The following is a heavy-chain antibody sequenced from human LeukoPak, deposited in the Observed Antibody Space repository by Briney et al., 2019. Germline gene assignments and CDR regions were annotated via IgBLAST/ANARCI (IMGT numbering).Heavy chain of an antibody. CDR1: GFTFSSYG. CDR3: AKGKRSYDSSGLGTIDY. J-gene: IGHJ4*02. CDR2: ISYDGSNK. Sequence: PGRSLRLSCAASGFTFSSYGMHWVRQAPGKGLEWVAVISYDGSNKYYADSVKGRFTISRDNPKNTLYLQMNSLRAEDTAVYYCAKGKRSYDSSGLGTIDYWGQGTLVTVSS. D-gene: IGHD3-22*01. V-gene: IGHV3-30*18.